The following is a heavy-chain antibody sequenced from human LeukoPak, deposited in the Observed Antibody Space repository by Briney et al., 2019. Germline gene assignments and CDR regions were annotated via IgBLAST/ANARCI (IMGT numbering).Heavy chain of an antibody. J-gene: IGHJ4*02. Sequence: GGSLRLSCAASGFTFSSYTIHWVRQAPGKGLEWVAVISYDGSYKYYADSVKGRFTISRDNSKNTLYLQTNSLRGEDTAVYYCARDRSLGDYSSAWFDFDYWGQGTLVTVSS. V-gene: IGHV3-30*04. CDR2: ISYDGSYK. D-gene: IGHD6-19*01. CDR3: ARDRSLGDYSSAWFDFDY. CDR1: GFTFSSYT.